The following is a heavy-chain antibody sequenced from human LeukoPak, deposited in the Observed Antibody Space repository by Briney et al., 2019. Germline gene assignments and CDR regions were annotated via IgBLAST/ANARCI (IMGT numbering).Heavy chain of an antibody. CDR3: ARSSFDY. V-gene: IGHV4-39*01. Sequence: SETLSLTCTVSGDSVSSDSYYWSWIRQPPGKGLEWIGSIYYSGSTYYNSSLKSRVTISVDTSKNQFSLNLSSVTAADTAVYYCARSSFDYWGQGTLVTVSS. CDR1: GDSVSSDSYY. CDR2: IYYSGST. J-gene: IGHJ4*02.